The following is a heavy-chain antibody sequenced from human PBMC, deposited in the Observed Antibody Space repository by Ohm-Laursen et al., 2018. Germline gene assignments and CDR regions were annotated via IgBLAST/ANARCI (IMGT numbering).Heavy chain of an antibody. CDR2: VSGSGYTK. D-gene: IGHD5-12*01. Sequence: SLRLSCAASGFTFSSYAMNWVRQAPGKGLEWVSHVSGSGYTKYYGDSVKGRFTISRDNAENSLYLQMTSLTAEDTAVYYCAREGGYDSPGNYYGMDVWGQGTTVTVSS. CDR1: GFTFSSYA. J-gene: IGHJ6*02. CDR3: AREGGYDSPGNYYGMDV. V-gene: IGHV3-48*01.